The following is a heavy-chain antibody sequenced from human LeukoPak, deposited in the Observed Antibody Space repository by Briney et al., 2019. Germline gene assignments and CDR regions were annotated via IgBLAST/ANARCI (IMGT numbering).Heavy chain of an antibody. Sequence: ASVKVSCKASGYTFTGYYMHWVRQAPGQGLEWMGWINPNSGGTNYAQKFQGRVTMTRDTSISTAYMELSRLISDDTAFYYCARVRYRLAETYIDYWGQGTLVTVSS. J-gene: IGHJ4*02. D-gene: IGHD3-16*01. CDR3: ARVRYRLAETYIDY. CDR1: GYTFTGYY. V-gene: IGHV1-2*02. CDR2: INPNSGGT.